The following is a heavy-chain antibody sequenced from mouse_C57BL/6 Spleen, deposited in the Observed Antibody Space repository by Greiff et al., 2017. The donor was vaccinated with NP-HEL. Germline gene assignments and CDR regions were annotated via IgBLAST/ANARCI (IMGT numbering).Heavy chain of an antibody. CDR1: GYSITSGYY. J-gene: IGHJ4*01. D-gene: IGHD3-3*01. Sequence: EVKLQESGPGLVKPSQSLSLTCSVTGYSITSGYYWNWIRQFPGNKLEWMGYISYDGSNNYNPSLKNRISITRDTSKNQFFLKLNSVTTEDTATYYCARDEGTDYAMDYWGQGTSVTVSS. CDR2: ISYDGSN. CDR3: ARDEGTDYAMDY. V-gene: IGHV3-6*01.